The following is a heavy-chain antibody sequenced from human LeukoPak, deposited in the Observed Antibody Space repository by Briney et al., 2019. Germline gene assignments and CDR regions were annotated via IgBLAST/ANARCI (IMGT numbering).Heavy chain of an antibody. CDR2: IYSGGST. J-gene: IGHJ3*02. CDR1: GFTVSSNY. D-gene: IGHD1-26*01. Sequence: AGGALRLSCAASGFTVSSNYMNWVRQAPGKGLEWVSGIYSGGSTYYADSVKGRFTISRDNSKNTLFLQMNSLRAEDTAVYYCARPSGSFNENDAFDIWGQGTMVTVSS. CDR3: ARPSGSFNENDAFDI. V-gene: IGHV3-53*01.